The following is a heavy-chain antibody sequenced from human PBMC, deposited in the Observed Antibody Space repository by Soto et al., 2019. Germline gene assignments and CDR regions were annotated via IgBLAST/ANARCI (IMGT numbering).Heavy chain of an antibody. J-gene: IGHJ4*02. CDR1: RTSISSSY. CDR3: ARDQVGFDY. Sequence: SETLSLTCTVPRTSISSSYWSWIRRPPGKGLEWIGYVSGSGTVSYNPSLKSRVTISADASKNQVSLRLTSVTAADTAVYYCARDQVGFDYWGPGIMVTVSS. V-gene: IGHV4-59*01. CDR2: VSGSGTV.